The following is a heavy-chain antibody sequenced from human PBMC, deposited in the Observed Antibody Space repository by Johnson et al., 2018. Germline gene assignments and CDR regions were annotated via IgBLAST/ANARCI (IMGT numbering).Heavy chain of an antibody. Sequence: QVQLVESGGGVVEHGRSLRLSCVASGFTFSSYGMYWVRQAPGKGLEWVAVISYDGSNKNYADSVTGRFIISRDNSKNTLYLQMNSLRAEDIAVYYCAKSPYSYETPAYYIDVWGKGTTVTVSS. CDR1: GFTFSSYG. V-gene: IGHV3-30*18. CDR3: AKSPYSYETPAYYIDV. CDR2: ISYDGSNK. D-gene: IGHD5-18*01. J-gene: IGHJ6*03.